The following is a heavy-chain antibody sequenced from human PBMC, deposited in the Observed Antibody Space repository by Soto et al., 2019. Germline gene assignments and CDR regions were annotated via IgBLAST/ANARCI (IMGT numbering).Heavy chain of an antibody. Sequence: GGSLRLSCEGSGFTFTDYSMLWVRQTPGKGLEWVSYISSTSNIAFYVDSVEGRFTTSRDNAKNSLYLQMNSLRDEDTAVYYCASCYGDYEFPCEYWGQGTLVTVSS. J-gene: IGHJ4*02. V-gene: IGHV3-21*05. D-gene: IGHD4-17*01. CDR3: ASCYGDYEFPCEY. CDR1: GFTFTDYS. CDR2: ISSTSNIA.